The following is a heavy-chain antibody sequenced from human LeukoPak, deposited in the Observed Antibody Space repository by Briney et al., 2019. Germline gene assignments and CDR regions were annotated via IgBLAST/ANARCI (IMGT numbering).Heavy chain of an antibody. CDR3: ARVSPFDY. J-gene: IGHJ4*02. Sequence: GGSLRLSCAASGFTVSSNYMSWVRQAPGKGLEWVSVTYSGGSTYYADSVKGRFTISRDSSKNTLYLQMNSLRVEDTAVYCCARVSPFDYWGQGTLVTVSS. V-gene: IGHV3-66*01. CDR1: GFTVSSNY. CDR2: TYSGGST.